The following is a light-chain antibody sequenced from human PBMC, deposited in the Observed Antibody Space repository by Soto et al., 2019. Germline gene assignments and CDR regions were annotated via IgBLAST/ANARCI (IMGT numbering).Light chain of an antibody. J-gene: IGLJ2*01. Sequence: QLVLTQSPSASASLGASVKLTCTLSSGHSSYAIAWHQQQPEKGPRYLMKLNSDGSHHKGDGIPDRFSGSSSGAERYLTISSLQSEDEADYYCQTWDTGIRVVFGGGTKLTVL. CDR2: LNSDGSH. V-gene: IGLV4-69*01. CDR3: QTWDTGIRVV. CDR1: SGHSSYA.